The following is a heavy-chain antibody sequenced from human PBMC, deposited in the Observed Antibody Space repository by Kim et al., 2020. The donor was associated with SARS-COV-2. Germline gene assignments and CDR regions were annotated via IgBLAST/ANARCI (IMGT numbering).Heavy chain of an antibody. V-gene: IGHV5-51*01. J-gene: IGHJ6*02. CDR1: GYSFTSYW. Sequence: GESLKISCKGSGYSFTSYWIGWVRQMPGKGLEWMGIIYPGDSDTRYSPSFQGQVTISADKSISTAYLQWSSLKASDTAMYYCARLGAPRTTYYYYYGMDVWGQGTTVTVSS. CDR3: ARLGAPRTTYYYYYGMDV. CDR2: IYPGDSDT. D-gene: IGHD1-1*01.